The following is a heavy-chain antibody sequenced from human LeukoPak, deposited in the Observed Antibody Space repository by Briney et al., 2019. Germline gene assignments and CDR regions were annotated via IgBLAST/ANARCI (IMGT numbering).Heavy chain of an antibody. J-gene: IGHJ5*02. D-gene: IGHD3-10*01. CDR1: GASITSSY. CDR3: ARDGYGSGSYGWFDP. Sequence: SETLSLTCSVSGASITSSYWSWTRQTPGKGLEWISNIYSGSTNYNPSFESRVTVSLDTSKNQFSLRLTSVTAAGTALYYCARDGYGSGSYGWFDPWGQGTLVPVSS. V-gene: IGHV4-59*01. CDR2: IYSGST.